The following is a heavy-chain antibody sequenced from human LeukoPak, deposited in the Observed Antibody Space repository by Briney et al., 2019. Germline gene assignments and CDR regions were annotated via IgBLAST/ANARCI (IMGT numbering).Heavy chain of an antibody. CDR2: IWYDGSNK. CDR3: ARGPYSSSVGTSIDY. Sequence: GGSLRLSCAASGFTLSSYGMHWVRQPPGKGLEWVAVIWYDGSNKYYADSVRGRFTLYRDNAKRSLHQQMNSLRAEDTDGYYCARGPYSSSVGTSIDYWGQGTLVTVSS. J-gene: IGHJ4*02. V-gene: IGHV3-33*01. D-gene: IGHD6-13*01. CDR1: GFTLSSYG.